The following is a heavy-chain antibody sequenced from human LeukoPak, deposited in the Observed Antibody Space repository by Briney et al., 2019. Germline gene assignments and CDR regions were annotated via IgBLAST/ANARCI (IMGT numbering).Heavy chain of an antibody. D-gene: IGHD5-24*01. Sequence: SVKVSCKASGYTFTSYYMHWVRQAPGQGLEWMGGIIPIFGTANYAQKFQGRVTITADESTSTAYMELSSLRSEDTAVYYCARVMAFGCFDYWGQGTLVTVSS. CDR3: ARVMAFGCFDY. CDR2: IIPIFGTA. V-gene: IGHV1-69*13. CDR1: GYTFTSYY. J-gene: IGHJ4*02.